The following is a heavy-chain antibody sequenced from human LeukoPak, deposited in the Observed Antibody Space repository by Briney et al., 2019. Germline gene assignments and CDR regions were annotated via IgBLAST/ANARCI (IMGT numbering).Heavy chain of an antibody. V-gene: IGHV3-23*01. CDR2: ISDSGGST. Sequence: PGGSLRLSCAASGFTFNKYAMGWVRQAPGEGLEWVSDISDSGGSTYNADSVRGRFTISRDNSKNTLYLQMNSLRAEDTAVYYCAKARIPTGNGYYSDWGQGTLVTVSS. CDR3: AKARIPTGNGYYSD. CDR1: GFTFNKYA. D-gene: IGHD3-22*01. J-gene: IGHJ4*02.